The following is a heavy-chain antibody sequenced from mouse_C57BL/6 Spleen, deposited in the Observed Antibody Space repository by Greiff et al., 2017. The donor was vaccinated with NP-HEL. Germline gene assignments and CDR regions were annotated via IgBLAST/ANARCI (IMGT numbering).Heavy chain of an antibody. CDR1: GFTFSDYG. D-gene: IGHD1-1*01. V-gene: IGHV5-17*01. CDR3: ARRLSYYGSSSWYFDV. CDR2: ISSGSSTI. J-gene: IGHJ1*03. Sequence: EVQLVESGGGLVKPGGSLKLSCAASGFTFSDYGMHWVRQAPEKGLEWVAYISSGSSTIYYADTVKGRFTISRDNAKNTLFLQMTSLRSEDTAMYYCARRLSYYGSSSWYFDVWGTGTTVTVSS.